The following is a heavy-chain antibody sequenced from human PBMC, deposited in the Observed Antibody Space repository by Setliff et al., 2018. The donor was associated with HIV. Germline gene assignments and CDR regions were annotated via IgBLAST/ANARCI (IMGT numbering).Heavy chain of an antibody. CDR1: GDSISSSSYY. CDR2: IYYSGTT. CDR3: ARVTPGYLTPGDAFDI. V-gene: IGHV4-39*07. J-gene: IGHJ3*02. D-gene: IGHD1-26*01. Sequence: SETLSLTCTVSGDSISSSSYYWGWIRQPPGKGLEWIGSIYYSGTTYYNPSLKSRLTMSVDRSRNQFSLKLSSVTAADTAVYYCARVTPGYLTPGDAFDIWGQGTMVTVSS.